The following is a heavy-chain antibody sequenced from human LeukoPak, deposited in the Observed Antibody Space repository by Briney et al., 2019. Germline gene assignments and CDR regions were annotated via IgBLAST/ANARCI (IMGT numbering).Heavy chain of an antibody. CDR3: ARDRITMVRGVDYYFDY. CDR2: IWYDGSNK. V-gene: IGHV3-33*01. Sequence: AGASLRLSWAASVATFSSYCMHWVRKAPCKGLEWVAVIWYDGSNKYYADSVKGRFTISRDNSKNTLYLQMNSLRAEDTAVYYCARDRITMVRGVDYYFDYWGQGTLVTVSS. D-gene: IGHD3-10*01. J-gene: IGHJ4*02. CDR1: VATFSSYC.